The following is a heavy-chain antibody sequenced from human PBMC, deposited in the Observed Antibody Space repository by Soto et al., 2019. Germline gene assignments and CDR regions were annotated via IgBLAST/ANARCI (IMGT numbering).Heavy chain of an antibody. Sequence: GGSLRLSCAASGFTFSSYGMHWVRQAPGKGLEWVAVIWYDGSNKYYADSVKGRFTISRDNSKNTLYLQMNSLRAEDTAVYYCARPSVGIAAAGTSELDYWGQGTLVTVSS. D-gene: IGHD6-13*01. CDR1: GFTFSSYG. CDR2: IWYDGSNK. J-gene: IGHJ4*02. V-gene: IGHV3-33*01. CDR3: ARPSVGIAAAGTSELDY.